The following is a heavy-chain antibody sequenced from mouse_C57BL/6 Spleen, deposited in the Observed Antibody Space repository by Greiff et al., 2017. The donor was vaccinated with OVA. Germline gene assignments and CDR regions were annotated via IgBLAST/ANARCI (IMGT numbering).Heavy chain of an antibody. CDR2: ISSGSSTI. J-gene: IGHJ1*03. CDR3: ANNYYDYWYFDV. D-gene: IGHD2-4*01. Sequence: EVKLVESGGGLVKPGGSLKLSCAASGFTFSDYGMHWVRQAPEKGLEWVAYISSGSSTIYYADTVKGRFTISRDNAKNTLFLQMTSLRSEDTAMYCCANNYYDYWYFDVWGTGTTVTVSS. V-gene: IGHV5-17*01. CDR1: GFTFSDYG.